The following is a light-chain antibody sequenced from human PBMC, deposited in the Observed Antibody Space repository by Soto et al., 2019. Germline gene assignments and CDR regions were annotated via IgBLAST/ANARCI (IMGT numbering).Light chain of an antibody. CDR3: SSYTSSSTSV. J-gene: IGLJ1*01. V-gene: IGLV2-14*01. CDR2: EVI. Sequence: QSVLTQHAAVSGSPGQSITISCTGTSSDVGGYNYVSWYQQHPGKAPKLMIYEVINRPSGVSNRFSGSKSGNTASLTISGLQAEDEADYYCSSYTSSSTSVFGTGTKVTVL. CDR1: SSDVGGYNY.